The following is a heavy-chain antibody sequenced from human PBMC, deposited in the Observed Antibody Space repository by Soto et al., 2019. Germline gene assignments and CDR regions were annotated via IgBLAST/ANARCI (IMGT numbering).Heavy chain of an antibody. J-gene: IGHJ4*02. V-gene: IGHV3-33*01. CDR1: GYTFSSYG. CDR3: ARDGEMATTYYFDY. D-gene: IGHD5-12*01. Sequence: GGSLSLSCAASGYTFSSYGMHWVRQAPGKGLEWVAVIWYDGSNKYYADSVKGRFTISRDNSKNTLYLQMNSLRAEDTAVYYCARDGEMATTYYFDYWGQGTLVTVSS. CDR2: IWYDGSNK.